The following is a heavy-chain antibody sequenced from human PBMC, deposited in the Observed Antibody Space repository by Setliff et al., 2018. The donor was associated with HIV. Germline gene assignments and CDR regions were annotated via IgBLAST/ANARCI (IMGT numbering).Heavy chain of an antibody. V-gene: IGHV3-30*02. CDR2: IRYDGNNE. Sequence: GGSLRLSCAASGFTFCTYGMHWVRQAPGMGLEWVAFIRYDGNNENYADSVKGRFTISRDNSKNTLYLQMNSLRAEDTALDYCVKDTNPKSRYGYGFGYWGQGTLVTVSS. CDR1: GFTFCTYG. D-gene: IGHD5-12*01. CDR3: VKDTNPKSRYGYGFGY. J-gene: IGHJ4*02.